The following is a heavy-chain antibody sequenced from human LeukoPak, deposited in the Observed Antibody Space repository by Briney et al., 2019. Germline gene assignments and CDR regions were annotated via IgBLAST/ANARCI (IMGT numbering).Heavy chain of an antibody. V-gene: IGHV3-23*01. CDR1: GLTFSSYA. J-gene: IGHJ4*02. CDR3: ANEPLYDYVWGSYRRVDY. CDR2: ISGSGGTT. D-gene: IGHD3-16*02. Sequence: GGSLTLSCAASGLTFSSYAMSWVRQAPGKGLEWVSAISGSGGTTYYADSVKGRFTISRDNSKNTLYLQMNSLRAEDTAVYYCANEPLYDYVWGSYRRVDYWGQGTLVTVSS.